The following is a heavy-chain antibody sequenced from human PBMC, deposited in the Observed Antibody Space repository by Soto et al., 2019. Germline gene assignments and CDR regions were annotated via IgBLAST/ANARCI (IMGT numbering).Heavy chain of an antibody. CDR2: IFFSGNT. CDR1: GGSILNGGHY. V-gene: IGHV4-31*03. D-gene: IGHD6-13*01. CDR3: ARENYAGIIDF. Sequence: PSETLSLTCTVSGGSILNGGHYWTWIRQHPGKGLEWIGRIFFSGNTHYNPALKSRLTFSLDTAKNQFSLKLTSVTAADTAIYYFARENYAGIIDFCCPGTLLTGSS. J-gene: IGHJ4*02.